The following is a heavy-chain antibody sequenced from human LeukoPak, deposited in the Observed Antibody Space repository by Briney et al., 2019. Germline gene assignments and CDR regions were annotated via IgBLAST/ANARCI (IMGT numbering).Heavy chain of an antibody. CDR2: IKSKTDGGTT. D-gene: IGHD3-3*01. Sequence: KTGGSLRLSCAASGFTFSNAWMSWVRQAPGKGLEWVGRIKSKTDGGTTDYAAPVKGRFTISRDDSKNTLYLQMNSLRAEDTAVYYCAKDRVDTIFGVVITYFDYWGQGTLVTVSS. CDR3: AKDRVDTIFGVVITYFDY. CDR1: GFTFSNAW. V-gene: IGHV3-15*01. J-gene: IGHJ4*02.